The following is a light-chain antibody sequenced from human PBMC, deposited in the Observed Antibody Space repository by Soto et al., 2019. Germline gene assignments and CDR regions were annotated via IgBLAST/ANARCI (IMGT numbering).Light chain of an antibody. CDR3: YSTAGSSTVL. Sequence: QSALTQPASVSGSPGQSITISCTGTSSDVGSYSLLSWYQHHPGKAPKLIIYEDIKGPSGVSNRFSGSKSGNTASLIISGLQEEEEDDYCCYSTAGSSTVLFGAGTKLTVL. J-gene: IGLJ1*01. CDR2: EDI. V-gene: IGLV2-23*01. CDR1: SSDVGSYSL.